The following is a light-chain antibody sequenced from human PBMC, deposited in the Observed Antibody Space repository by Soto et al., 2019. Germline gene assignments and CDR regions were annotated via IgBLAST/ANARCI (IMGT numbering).Light chain of an antibody. CDR1: QSISSY. CDR2: AAS. Sequence: DIQMTQSPSSLSASVGDRVNITCRASQSISSYLNWYQQKPGKAPKLLIYAASSLQSGVPSRFSGSGSGTEFTLTISSLQPEDFATYYCQQSYSTPETFGKGTKVEIK. V-gene: IGKV1-39*01. CDR3: QQSYSTPET. J-gene: IGKJ1*01.